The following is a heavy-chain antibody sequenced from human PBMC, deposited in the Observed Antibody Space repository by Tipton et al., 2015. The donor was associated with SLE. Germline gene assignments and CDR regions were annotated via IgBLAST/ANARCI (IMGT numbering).Heavy chain of an antibody. CDR2: IHYSGST. V-gene: IGHV4-39*07. Sequence: PGLVKPSETLSLTRSVSGGSISSRSHYWGWIRQPPGKGLEWIRSIHYSGSTYDNPSLKSRVTISVDTSKNQFSLKLSSVAAADTAVYYCARQVYGDYSPNWFDPWGQGILVTVSS. CDR1: GGSISSRSHY. J-gene: IGHJ5*02. CDR3: ARQVYGDYSPNWFDP. D-gene: IGHD4-17*01.